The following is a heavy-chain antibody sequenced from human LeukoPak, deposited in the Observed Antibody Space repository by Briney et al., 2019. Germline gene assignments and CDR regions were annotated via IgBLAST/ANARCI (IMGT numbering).Heavy chain of an antibody. CDR1: GGSISSYY. Sequence: PSETLSLTCTVSGGSISSYYWSWIRQPAGKGLEWIGRIYTSGSTNYNPSLKSRVTMSVDTSKNQFSLKLSPVTAADTAVYYCARGKRRGYSYGFAAFDIWGQGTMVTVSS. J-gene: IGHJ3*02. CDR3: ARGKRRGYSYGFAAFDI. D-gene: IGHD5-18*01. CDR2: IYTSGST. V-gene: IGHV4-4*07.